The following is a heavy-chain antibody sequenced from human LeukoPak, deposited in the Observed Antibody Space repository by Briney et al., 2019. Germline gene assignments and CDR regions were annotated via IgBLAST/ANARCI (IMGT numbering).Heavy chain of an antibody. CDR2: ISYDGSNK. CDR3: AKWEIDY. CDR1: GFTFSSYA. Sequence: GESLRLSCAASGFTFSSYAMHWVRQAPGKGLEWVAVISYDGSNKYYADSVKGRFTISRDNSKNTLYLQMNSLRAEDTAVYYCAKWEIDYWGQGTLVTVSS. J-gene: IGHJ4*02. D-gene: IGHD1-26*01. V-gene: IGHV3-30-3*02.